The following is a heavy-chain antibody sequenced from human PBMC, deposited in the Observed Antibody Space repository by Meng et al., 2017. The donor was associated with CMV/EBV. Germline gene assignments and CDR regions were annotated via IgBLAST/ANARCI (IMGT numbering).Heavy chain of an antibody. Sequence: GESLKISCAASGFTFSSYEMNWVRQAPGKGLEWVSYISSSGSTIYYADSVKGRFTISRYNAKNSLYLQMNSLRAEDTAVYYCARAVDSSGWYLLDYWGQGTLVTVSS. CDR1: GFTFSSYE. V-gene: IGHV3-48*03. D-gene: IGHD6-19*01. CDR2: ISSSGSTI. J-gene: IGHJ4*02. CDR3: ARAVDSSGWYLLDY.